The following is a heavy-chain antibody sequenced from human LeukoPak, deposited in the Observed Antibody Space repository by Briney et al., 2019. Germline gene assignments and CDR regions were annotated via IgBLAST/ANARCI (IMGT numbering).Heavy chain of an antibody. J-gene: IGHJ5*02. CDR3: ARSGWPMGRFDP. D-gene: IGHD3-10*01. CDR1: GDSIISETYH. CDR2: IYYAGST. V-gene: IGHV4-39*01. Sequence: KSSETLSLICTVSGDSIISETYHWGWIRQPPGQGLQWIGSIYYAGSTYYNPSLKSRVSISVDTSKDQFSLKLFPVTAADTAVYYCARSGWPMGRFDPWGQGTLVTVSS.